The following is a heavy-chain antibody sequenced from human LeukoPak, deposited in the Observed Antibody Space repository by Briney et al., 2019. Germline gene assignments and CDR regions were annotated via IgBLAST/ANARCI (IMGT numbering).Heavy chain of an antibody. D-gene: IGHD5-18*01. V-gene: IGHV4-34*01. Sequence: SETLSLTCAVYGGSFSGYYWSWIRQPPGKGLEWIGEINHSGSTNYNPSLKSRVTISVDTSKNQFSLKLSSVTAADTAVYYCARGDTGSWYYFDSWGQGTLVTVSS. J-gene: IGHJ4*02. CDR2: INHSGST. CDR1: GGSFSGYY. CDR3: ARGDTGSWYYFDS.